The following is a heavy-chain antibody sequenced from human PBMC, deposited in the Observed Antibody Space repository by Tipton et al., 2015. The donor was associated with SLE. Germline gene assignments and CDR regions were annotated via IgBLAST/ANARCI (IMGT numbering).Heavy chain of an antibody. V-gene: IGHV4-59*01. CDR1: GGSISSYN. Sequence: TLSLTCTVSGGSISSYNWNWIRQPPGQGLEWIGYIYYSGTTNYNPSLKSRFTISVDTSKNQFSLKVSSVTAADTALYYCARGDGYSGGWYFDLWGRGTLVTVSS. J-gene: IGHJ2*01. CDR2: IYYSGTT. D-gene: IGHD5-24*01. CDR3: ARGDGYSGGWYFDL.